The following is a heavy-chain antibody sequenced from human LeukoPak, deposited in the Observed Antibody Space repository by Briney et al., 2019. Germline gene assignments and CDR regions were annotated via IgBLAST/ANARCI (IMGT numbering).Heavy chain of an antibody. CDR3: ATDGAGFDT. CDR1: GFTFNDYY. J-gene: IGHJ5*02. V-gene: IGHV3-11*01. CDR2: INIGGTNT. Sequence: PGGSLRLSCAASGFTFNDYYMSWLRQAPGKGLEWLSYINIGGTNTHYADSVKGRFTISRDNAKKSLYLEMNNLRAEDTAVYYCATDGAGFDTWGQGVLVTASS.